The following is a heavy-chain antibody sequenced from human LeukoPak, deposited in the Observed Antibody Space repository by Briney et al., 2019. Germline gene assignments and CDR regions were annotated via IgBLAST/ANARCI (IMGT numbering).Heavy chain of an antibody. V-gene: IGHV1-8*03. CDR3: ARGRGGGATSRDDY. J-gene: IGHJ4*02. D-gene: IGHD1-26*01. Sequence: ASVNVSCTASGYTFTSYDINWVRQATGQGLEWMGWMNPNSGNTGYAQKFQGRVTITRNTSISTAYMELSSLRSEDTAVYYCARGRGGGATSRDDYWGQGTLVTVSS. CDR2: MNPNSGNT. CDR1: GYTFTSYD.